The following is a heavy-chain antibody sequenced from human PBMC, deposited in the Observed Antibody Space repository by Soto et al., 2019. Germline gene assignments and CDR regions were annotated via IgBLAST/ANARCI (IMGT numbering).Heavy chain of an antibody. V-gene: IGHV4-31*02. CDR2: IYYSGST. CDR1: GGSISSGGYY. D-gene: IGHD3-10*01. J-gene: IGHJ5*02. Sequence: PSETLSLTXTVSGGSISSGGYYWSWIRQHPGKGLEWIGYIYYSGSTYYNPSLKSRVTISVDTSKNQFSLKLSSVTAADTAVYYCARGGRITMVRGVINWFDPWGQGTLVTVSS. CDR3: ARGGRITMVRGVINWFDP.